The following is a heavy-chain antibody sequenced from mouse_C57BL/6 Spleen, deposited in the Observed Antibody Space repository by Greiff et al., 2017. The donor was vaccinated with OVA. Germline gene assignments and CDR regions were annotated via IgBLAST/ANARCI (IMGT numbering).Heavy chain of an antibody. D-gene: IGHD2-5*01. Sequence: EVQLQESGGGLVKPGGSLKLSCAASGFTFSSYAMSWVRQTPEKRLEWVATISDGGSYTYYPDNVKGRFTISRDNAKNNLYLQMSHLKSEDTAMYYCAREGSYYSNWAYYFDYWGQGTTLTVSS. CDR1: GFTFSSYA. CDR2: ISDGGSYT. V-gene: IGHV5-4*01. J-gene: IGHJ2*01. CDR3: AREGSYYSNWAYYFDY.